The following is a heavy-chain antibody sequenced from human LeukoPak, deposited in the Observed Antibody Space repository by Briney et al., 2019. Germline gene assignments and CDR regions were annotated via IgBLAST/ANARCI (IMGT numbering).Heavy chain of an antibody. CDR2: IIPLFDTA. V-gene: IGHV1-69*13. CDR1: GGTFSNYA. Sequence: ASVKVSCKASGGTFSNYAISWVRQAPGQGLEWMGGIIPLFDTADYAQKFQGRLTITADESTSPAYMELSSLRPEDTAVYYCARELVGSHTGYSSGAWDYWGQGTLVTVSS. J-gene: IGHJ4*02. D-gene: IGHD3-9*01. CDR3: ARELVGSHTGYSSGAWDY.